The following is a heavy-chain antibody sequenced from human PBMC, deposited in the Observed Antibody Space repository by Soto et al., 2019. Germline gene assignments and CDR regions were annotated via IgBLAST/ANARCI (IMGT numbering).Heavy chain of an antibody. Sequence: SETLSLTCTVSGGSISSYYWSWIRQSPGKGLEWIGYIYYSGSSNYNPSLKSRVSISVDTSKNQFSLKLSSVTAADTAVYYCARHSSSWPIFDYWGQGTLVNVSS. V-gene: IGHV4-59*08. D-gene: IGHD6-13*01. CDR1: GGSISSYY. CDR2: IYYSGSS. J-gene: IGHJ4*02. CDR3: ARHSSSWPIFDY.